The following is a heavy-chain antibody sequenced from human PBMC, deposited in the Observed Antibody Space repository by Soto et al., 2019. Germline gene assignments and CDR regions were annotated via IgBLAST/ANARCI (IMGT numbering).Heavy chain of an antibody. D-gene: IGHD7-27*01. Sequence: GGSLRLSCAASGFTFSSYWMSWVRQAPGKGLEWVANIKLDGSEKYYVDSVKGRFTISRDNTKNSLYLQMNSLRAEDTAVYYCARDVETGVDYFDYWGQGTLVTVSS. CDR2: IKLDGSEK. J-gene: IGHJ4*02. V-gene: IGHV3-7*01. CDR1: GFTFSSYW. CDR3: ARDVETGVDYFDY.